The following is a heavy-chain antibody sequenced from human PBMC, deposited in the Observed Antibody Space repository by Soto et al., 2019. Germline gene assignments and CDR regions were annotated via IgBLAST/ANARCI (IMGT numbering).Heavy chain of an antibody. V-gene: IGHV1-8*01. Sequence: ASVRVACKASGYTFTSYDVNWVRQATGQGLEWMGWMNPNSGNTVYAQKFQGRVTMTRNTSISTAYMELSSLRFEDTAVYYCAREVRGGAFDIWGQGTMVTVSS. J-gene: IGHJ3*02. CDR2: MNPNSGNT. CDR3: AREVRGGAFDI. CDR1: GYTFTSYD. D-gene: IGHD3-10*01.